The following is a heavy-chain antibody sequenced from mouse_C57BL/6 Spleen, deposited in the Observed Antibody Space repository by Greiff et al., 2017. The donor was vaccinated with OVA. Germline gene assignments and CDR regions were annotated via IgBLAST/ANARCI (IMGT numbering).Heavy chain of an antibody. CDR2: INPNNGGT. V-gene: IGHV1-26*01. J-gene: IGHJ2*01. D-gene: IGHD2-3*01. Sequence: EVQLQQSGPELVKPGASVKISCKASGYTFTDYYMNWVKQSHGKSLEWIGDINPNNGGTSYNQKFKGKATLTVDKSSSTAYMELRSLTSEDSAVYYCARWLLSYFDYWGQGTTLTVSS. CDR3: ARWLLSYFDY. CDR1: GYTFTDYY.